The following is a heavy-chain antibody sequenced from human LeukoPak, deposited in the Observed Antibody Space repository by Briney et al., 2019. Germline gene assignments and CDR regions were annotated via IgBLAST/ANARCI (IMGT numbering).Heavy chain of an antibody. CDR2: IYYSGST. D-gene: IGHD3-10*01. V-gene: IGHV4-59*01. Sequence: SETLSLTCTVSGGSISSYYWSWIRQPPGKGLEWIGYIYYSGSTNYNPSLKSRVTISVDTSKNQFSLKLSSVTAADTAVYYCARVGKKDYYGSGSYSYYYYMDVWGKGTTVTVSS. CDR3: ARVGKKDYYGSGSYSYYYYMDV. J-gene: IGHJ6*03. CDR1: GGSISSYY.